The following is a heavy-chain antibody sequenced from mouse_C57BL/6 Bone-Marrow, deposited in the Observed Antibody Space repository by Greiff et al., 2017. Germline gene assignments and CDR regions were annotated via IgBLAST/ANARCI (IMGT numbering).Heavy chain of an antibody. CDR2: IYPRDGST. D-gene: IGHD2-3*01. CDR1: GYTFTDHT. V-gene: IGHV1-78*01. J-gene: IGHJ1*03. CDR3: ARGWLLRHWYFDV. Sequence: VHLVESDAELVKPGASVKISCKVSGYTFTDHTIHWMKQRPEQGLEWIGYIYPRDGSTKYNEKFKGKATLTADKSSSTAYMQLNSLTSEDSAVYFCARGWLLRHWYFDVWGTGTTVTVSS.